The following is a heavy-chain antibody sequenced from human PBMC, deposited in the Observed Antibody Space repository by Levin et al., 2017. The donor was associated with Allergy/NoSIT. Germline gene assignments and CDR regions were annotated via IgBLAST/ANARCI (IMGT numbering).Heavy chain of an antibody. D-gene: IGHD3-22*01. Sequence: GGSLRLSCAASGFTFSSYGMHWVRQAPGKGLEWVAVIWYDGSNKYYADSVKGRFTISRDNSKNTLYLQMNSLRAEDTAVYYCARDGIAYYYYDSSGYYLDYWGQGTLVTVSS. CDR3: ARDGIAYYYYDSSGYYLDY. CDR1: GFTFSSYG. CDR2: IWYDGSNK. V-gene: IGHV3-33*01. J-gene: IGHJ4*02.